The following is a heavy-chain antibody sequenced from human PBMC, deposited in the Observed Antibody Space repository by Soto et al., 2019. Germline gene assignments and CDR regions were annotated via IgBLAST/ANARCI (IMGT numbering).Heavy chain of an antibody. CDR1: GGSISDYH. CDR2: IYDSAT. D-gene: IGHD1-20*01. CDR3: ATHRDNRFNWYFDL. Sequence: QVQLQESGPGLVKPSETLSLTCNVSGGSISDYHLTWIRQPPGKGLEWVGYIYDSATTYNPSLKSRVTVSIDTSRNQFSLRLNSVTAADTAVYFCATHRDNRFNWYFDLWGRGTLVTVSS. J-gene: IGHJ2*01. V-gene: IGHV4-59*08.